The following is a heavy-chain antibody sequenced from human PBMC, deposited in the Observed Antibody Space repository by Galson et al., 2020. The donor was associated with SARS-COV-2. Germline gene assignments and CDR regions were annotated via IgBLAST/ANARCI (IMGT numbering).Heavy chain of an antibody. Sequence: GGSLRLSCAASGFTFDDYAMHWVRQAPGKGLEWVSGISWNSGSIGYADSVKGRFTISRDNAKNSLYLQMNSLRAEDTALYYCAKDMGITIFGVVPQSFDYWGQGTLVTVSS. CDR1: GFTFDDYA. V-gene: IGHV3-9*01. CDR2: ISWNSGSI. D-gene: IGHD3-3*01. J-gene: IGHJ4*02. CDR3: AKDMGITIFGVVPQSFDY.